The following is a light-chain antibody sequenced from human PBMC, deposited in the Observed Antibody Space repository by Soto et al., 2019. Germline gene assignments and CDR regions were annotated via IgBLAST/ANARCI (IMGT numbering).Light chain of an antibody. CDR3: QQYYRFPWT. V-gene: IGKV1-8*01. J-gene: IGKJ1*01. CDR1: QSINTY. Sequence: IWVTQSPSSLAASTGDRVTITCRANQSINTYLDWYQQRQGQAPKLLIYGASTLQSGVPSRFSGSGSGTDFTLTISGLQSEDFATYFCQQYYRFPWTFDQGTKVDIK. CDR2: GAS.